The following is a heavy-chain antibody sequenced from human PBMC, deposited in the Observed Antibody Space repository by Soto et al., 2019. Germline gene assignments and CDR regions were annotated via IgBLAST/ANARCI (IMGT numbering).Heavy chain of an antibody. V-gene: IGHV3-21*01. Sequence: GGSLRLSCAASGFTFSIYSMDWVRQVPGKGLEWVSSISSRSSDIYYADSVKGRFTISRDNAKNSLYLQMNSLRAEDTAVYYCARDEDCTSIRCHSFDAFEIWGQGTMVTVSS. CDR2: ISSRSSDI. CDR1: GFTFSIYS. CDR3: ARDEDCTSIRCHSFDAFEI. J-gene: IGHJ3*02. D-gene: IGHD2-2*01.